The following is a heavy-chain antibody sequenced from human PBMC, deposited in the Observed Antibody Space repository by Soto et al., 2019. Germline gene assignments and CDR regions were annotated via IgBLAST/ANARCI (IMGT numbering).Heavy chain of an antibody. D-gene: IGHD3-10*01. CDR1: SVSISSYGYY. J-gene: IGHJ4*02. CDR3: ARHKAPNQLLWFGELSPGYFDY. Sequence: SETLSLTCTVSSVSISSYGYYWGWIRQPPGKGLEWIGIISYSGSTYYNPSLKSRVTISVDTSKNQFSLKLSSVTAADTAVYYCARHKAPNQLLWFGELSPGYFDYWGQGTLVTVSS. CDR2: ISYSGST. V-gene: IGHV4-39*01.